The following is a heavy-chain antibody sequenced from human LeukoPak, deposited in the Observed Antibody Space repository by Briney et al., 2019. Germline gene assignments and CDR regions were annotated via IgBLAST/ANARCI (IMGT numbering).Heavy chain of an antibody. CDR3: ARVGYYDSSGYRAFDI. D-gene: IGHD3-22*01. CDR2: IKQDGSEK. J-gene: IGHJ3*02. Sequence: AGGSLRLSCAASGFTFSSYWMSWVRQAPGKGLEWVANIKQDGSEKYYVDSVKGRFTISRDNAKNSLYLQMNSLRAEDTAVYYCARVGYYDSSGYRAFDIWGQGTMVTVSS. V-gene: IGHV3-7*01. CDR1: GFTFSSYW.